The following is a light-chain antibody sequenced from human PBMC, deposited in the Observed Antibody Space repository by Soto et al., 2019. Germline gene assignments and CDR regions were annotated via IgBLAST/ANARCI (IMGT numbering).Light chain of an antibody. Sequence: QSVLTQPPSASGTPGLRVTISCSGSSSNIGSNTVNWYQQLPGTAPKLLIFFGSHRPSGVPDRFSGSKSGSSASLAISGLQSEDEADYYCAAWDDSLNGVVFGGGTQLTVL. CDR3: AAWDDSLNGVV. V-gene: IGLV1-44*01. J-gene: IGLJ2*01. CDR2: FGS. CDR1: SSNIGSNT.